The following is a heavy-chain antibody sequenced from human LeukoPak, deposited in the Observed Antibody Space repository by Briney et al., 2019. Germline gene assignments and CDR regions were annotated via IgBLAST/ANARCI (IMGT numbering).Heavy chain of an antibody. Sequence: SVKVSCKASGGTFSSYAISWVRQAPGQGLEWMGGIIPIFGTANYAQKFQGRVTITADKSTSTAYMELCSLRSEDTAVYYCARPQLLRGYYYYYMDVWGKGTTVTVSS. V-gene: IGHV1-69*06. J-gene: IGHJ6*03. D-gene: IGHD3-22*01. CDR3: ARPQLLRGYYYYYMDV. CDR2: IIPIFGTA. CDR1: GGTFSSYA.